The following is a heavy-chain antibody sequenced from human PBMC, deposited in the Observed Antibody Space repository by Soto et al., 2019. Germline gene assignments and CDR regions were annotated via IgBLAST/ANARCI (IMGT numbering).Heavy chain of an antibody. D-gene: IGHD6-6*01. J-gene: IGHJ4*02. V-gene: IGHV1-24*01. CDR1: GYTLTELS. CDR2: FDPEDGET. CDR3: ATPRLRYSSSYTNPLFDY. Sequence: ASVKVSCKVSGYTLTELSMHWVRQAPGKGLEWMGGFDPEDGETIYAQKFQGRVTMTEDTSTDTAYMELSSLRSEDTAVYYCATPRLRYSSSYTNPLFDYWGQGTLVTVSS.